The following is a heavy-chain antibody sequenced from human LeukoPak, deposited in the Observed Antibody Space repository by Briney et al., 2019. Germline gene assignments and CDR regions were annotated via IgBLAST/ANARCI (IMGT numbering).Heavy chain of an antibody. CDR3: ASRSGGGYSYGSNWFDP. V-gene: IGHV4-34*01. D-gene: IGHD5-18*01. J-gene: IGHJ5*02. Sequence: SETLSLTCAVYGGSFSGYYCSWIRHPPPKGLEWIGEINNNGSTNYNPSLKSRVTISVDTSKNQFSLKLSSVTAADTAVYYCASRSGGGYSYGSNWFDPWGQGTLVSVSS. CDR1: GGSFSGYY. CDR2: INNNGST.